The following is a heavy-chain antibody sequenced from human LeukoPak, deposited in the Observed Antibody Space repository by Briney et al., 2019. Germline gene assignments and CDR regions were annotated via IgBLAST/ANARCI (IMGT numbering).Heavy chain of an antibody. CDR1: GFTFDDYA. J-gene: IGHJ3*02. D-gene: IGHD6-13*01. CDR2: ISWNSGRI. Sequence: PGRSLRLSCAASGFTFDDYAMHWVRQAPGKGLEWVSGISWNSGRIGYADSVKGRFTISRDNAKNSLYLQMNSLRAEDTALYYCAKVLSSSWYRDAFDIWGQGTMVTVSS. CDR3: AKVLSSSWYRDAFDI. V-gene: IGHV3-9*01.